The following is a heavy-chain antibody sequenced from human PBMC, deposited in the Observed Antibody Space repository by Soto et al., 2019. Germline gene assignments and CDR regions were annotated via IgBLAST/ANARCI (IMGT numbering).Heavy chain of an antibody. CDR1: GFTFSGSA. CDR2: IRSKANSYAT. CDR3: TRHSMTGTTPAHYYYGMYV. D-gene: IGHD1-20*01. J-gene: IGHJ6*02. V-gene: IGHV3-73*02. Sequence: EVQLVESGGGLVQPGGSLKLSCAASGFTFSGSAMHWVRQASGKGLEWVGRIRSKANSYATAYAASVKGRFTISRDDSKNTAYLQMNSLKTKDTAVYYCTRHSMTGTTPAHYYYGMYVWGQGNTVTVSS.